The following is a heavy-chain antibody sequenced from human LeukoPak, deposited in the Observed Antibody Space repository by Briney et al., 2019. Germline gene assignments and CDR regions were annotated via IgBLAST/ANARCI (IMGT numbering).Heavy chain of an antibody. D-gene: IGHD3-10*01. CDR1: GGSISSYY. J-gene: IGHJ3*02. Sequence: SETLSLTCTVSGGSISSYYWSWIRQPPGKGLEWIGYIYYSGSTNYNPSLKSRVTISVDTSKNQFSLKLSSVTAADTAVYYCARVLLRSCDAFDIWGQGTMVTVSS. CDR2: IYYSGST. V-gene: IGHV4-59*01. CDR3: ARVLLRSCDAFDI.